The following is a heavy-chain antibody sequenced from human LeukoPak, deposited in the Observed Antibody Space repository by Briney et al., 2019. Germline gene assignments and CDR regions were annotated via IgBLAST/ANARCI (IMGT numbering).Heavy chain of an antibody. Sequence: ASVKVSCKSSGYTFTGYYMHWVRQAPGQGLEWMGWINPNSGGTNYAQKFQGRVTMTRDTSISAVYMELSRLRSDDTAVYYCARDGTGVYNLVQYWGQGTLVTVSS. CDR2: INPNSGGT. D-gene: IGHD5-24*01. V-gene: IGHV1-2*02. J-gene: IGHJ4*02. CDR3: ARDGTGVYNLVQY. CDR1: GYTFTGYY.